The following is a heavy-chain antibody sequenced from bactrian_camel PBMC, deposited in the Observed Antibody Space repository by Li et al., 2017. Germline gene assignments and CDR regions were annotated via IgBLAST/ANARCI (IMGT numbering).Heavy chain of an antibody. D-gene: IGHD2*01. CDR2: IHSGGGT. V-gene: IGHV3S40*01. CDR1: GFTFSSYD. J-gene: IGHJ7*01. Sequence: DVQLVESGGGLVQPGGSLRLSCAASGFTFSSYDMSWVRQAPGKGLEWVSGIHSGGGTYYADSVKGRFTITRDDAKNTLYLQLNSLKSDDTAMYYCAKSFRAVATYYAMDYWGKGTQVTVS.